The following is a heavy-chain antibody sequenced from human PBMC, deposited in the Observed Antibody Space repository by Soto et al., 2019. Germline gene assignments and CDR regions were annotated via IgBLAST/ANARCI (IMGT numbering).Heavy chain of an antibody. V-gene: IGHV3-7*01. CDR3: ARDPVRGDDYNFDY. CDR1: GFIFSTYW. CDR2: IKPDGSVK. D-gene: IGHD3-10*01. J-gene: IGHJ4*02. Sequence: GGSLRLSCAASGFIFSTYWMTWVRQAPGKGLEWVANIKPDGSVKNYVDSVKGRFTISRDNAENSLYLQMNSLRAEDAAVYYCARDPVRGDDYNFDYWGQGTLVTVSS.